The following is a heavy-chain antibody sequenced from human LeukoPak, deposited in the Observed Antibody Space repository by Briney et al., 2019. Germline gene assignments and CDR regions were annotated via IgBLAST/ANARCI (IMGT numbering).Heavy chain of an antibody. CDR1: GFPFSSYG. D-gene: IGHD6-13*01. CDR2: IWYDGSTK. Sequence: GGSLRLSCAASGFPFSSYGIHWVRQAPGKGLEWVAVIWYDGSTKYYADSVKGRFTISRDNSKNTLYLQMDSLRAEDTAVYFCARSQSSSLIDYWGPGTLVTVSS. V-gene: IGHV3-33*01. J-gene: IGHJ4*02. CDR3: ARSQSSSLIDY.